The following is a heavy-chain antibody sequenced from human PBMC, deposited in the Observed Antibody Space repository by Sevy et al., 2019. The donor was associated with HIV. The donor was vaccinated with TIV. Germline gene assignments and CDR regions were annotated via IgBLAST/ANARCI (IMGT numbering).Heavy chain of an antibody. CDR3: ARDPSYDFWSGDPSDAFDI. J-gene: IGHJ3*02. V-gene: IGHV3-21*01. D-gene: IGHD3-3*01. CDR1: GFTFSSYS. CDR2: ISSSSSYI. Sequence: GGSLRLSCAASGFTFSSYSMNWVRQAPGEGLEWVSSISSSSSYIYYADSVKGRFTISRDNAKNSLYLQMNSLRAEDTAVYYCARDPSYDFWSGDPSDAFDIWGQGTMVTVSS.